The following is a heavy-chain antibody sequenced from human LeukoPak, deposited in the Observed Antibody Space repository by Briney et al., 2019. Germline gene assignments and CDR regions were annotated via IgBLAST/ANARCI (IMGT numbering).Heavy chain of an antibody. CDR3: ARVYFTMIVVVMGGTYFFDY. CDR2: IYHSGST. J-gene: IGHJ4*02. V-gene: IGHV4-38-2*02. D-gene: IGHD3-22*01. CDR1: GYSISSGYY. Sequence: PSETLSLTCTVSGYSISSGYYWGWIRQPPGKGLEWIGSIYHSGSTYYKPSLKSRVTISVDTSKNQFSLKLSSVTAADTAVYYCARVYFTMIVVVMGGTYFFDYWGQGTLVTVSS.